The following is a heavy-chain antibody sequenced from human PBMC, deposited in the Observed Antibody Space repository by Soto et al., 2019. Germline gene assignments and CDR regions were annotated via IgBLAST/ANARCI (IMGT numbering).Heavy chain of an antibody. CDR2: INPTGGRA. Sequence: QVQLVQSGAEVMKPGASVKVSCKTSRYHFSRYYIHWVRQVPGKGLEWMGIINPTGGRATYAPKFPGTVTMTSDTSTTPVYLEVTGLKSEDTAIYSCSRDRCSSTSCYPDYWGQGTLVTVSS. CDR1: RYHFSRYY. CDR3: SRDRCSSTSCYPDY. J-gene: IGHJ4*02. V-gene: IGHV1-46*03. D-gene: IGHD2-2*01.